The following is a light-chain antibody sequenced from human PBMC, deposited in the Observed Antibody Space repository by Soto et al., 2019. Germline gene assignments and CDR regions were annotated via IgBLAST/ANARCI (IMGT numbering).Light chain of an antibody. CDR3: QQYDNWPPWT. V-gene: IGKV3-15*01. J-gene: IGKJ1*01. Sequence: ETVMTQSPATLSVSPGERATLSCRASQSVSSNLVWYQQKPGQAPRLLIYGASTRATGIPARFSGSGSGTEFTLTISNLQSEDCAVYYCQQYDNWPPWTFGQGTKVDIK. CDR1: QSVSSN. CDR2: GAS.